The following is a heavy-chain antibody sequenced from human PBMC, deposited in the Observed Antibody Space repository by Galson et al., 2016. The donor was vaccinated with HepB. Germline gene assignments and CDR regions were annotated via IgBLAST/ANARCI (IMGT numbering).Heavy chain of an antibody. CDR3: AGGTWYTLIDY. CDR1: GYTFSQLC. J-gene: IGHJ4*02. D-gene: IGHD1-14*01. V-gene: IGHV1-24*01. CDR2: FDPEAGET. Sequence: SVKVSCKVSGYTFSQLCMQWVRQAPGKGLEWMGGFDPEAGETIYAQRFQARVTMTEDTSTATAYMELSGLKSEDTAVYYCAGGTWYTLIDYWGQGALVTVSS.